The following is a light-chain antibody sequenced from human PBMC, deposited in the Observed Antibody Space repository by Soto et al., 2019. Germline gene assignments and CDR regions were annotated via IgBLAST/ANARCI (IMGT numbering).Light chain of an antibody. CDR3: SSYTSSISYV. CDR1: SSDVGGYNY. J-gene: IGLJ1*01. CDR2: DVS. V-gene: IGLV2-14*03. Sequence: QSALTQPASVSGSPGQSITISRTGTSSDVGGYNYVSWYQSHPGEAPKLIIYDVSNRPSGVSDRFSGSKSGNTASLTISGLQAEDEADYYCSSYTSSISYVFGTGTKLTVL.